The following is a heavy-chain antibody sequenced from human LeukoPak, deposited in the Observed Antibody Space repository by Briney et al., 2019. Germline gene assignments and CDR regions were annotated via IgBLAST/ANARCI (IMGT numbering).Heavy chain of an antibody. Sequence: GGSLRLSCAASGFTFSDYFMSWIRQAPGKGLEWVSYISSSGSTIFYADSVKGRFTISRDNAKNSLYLQRNSLRAEDTAVYYCARAQYSWSHSPFDYWGQGTLVTASS. CDR2: ISSSGSTI. CDR3: ARAQYSWSHSPFDY. CDR1: GFTFSDYF. V-gene: IGHV3-11*04. J-gene: IGHJ4*02. D-gene: IGHD1-26*01.